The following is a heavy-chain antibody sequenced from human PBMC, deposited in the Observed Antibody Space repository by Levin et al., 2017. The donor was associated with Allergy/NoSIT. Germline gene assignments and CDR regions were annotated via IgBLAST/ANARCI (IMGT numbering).Heavy chain of an antibody. CDR3: AKVIRGSYVFFDY. V-gene: IGHV3-23*01. D-gene: IGHD1-26*01. CDR1: GFTFSSYA. Sequence: GGSLRLSCAASGFTFSSYAMNWVRQAPGKGLEWVSGIIGGGTTTYYADSVKGRFTISRDNSRNTLYLQMDSLRAEDTALYYCAKVIRGSYVFFDYWGHGTLVTVSS. CDR2: IIGGGTTT. J-gene: IGHJ4*01.